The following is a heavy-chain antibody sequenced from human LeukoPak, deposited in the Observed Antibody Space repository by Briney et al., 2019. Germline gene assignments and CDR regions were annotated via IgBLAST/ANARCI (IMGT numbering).Heavy chain of an antibody. Sequence: PGGSLRLSCAVSGFTFGNYAMHWVRQAPGKGLEWVSGISWNGGSIGYADSVKGRFTISRDNAKNSLSLQMNSLRADDTAVYYCATNGHSSSWYVFNYWGQGTLVTVSS. J-gene: IGHJ4*02. D-gene: IGHD6-13*01. CDR1: GFTFGNYA. CDR3: ATNGHSSSWYVFNY. CDR2: ISWNGGSI. V-gene: IGHV3-9*01.